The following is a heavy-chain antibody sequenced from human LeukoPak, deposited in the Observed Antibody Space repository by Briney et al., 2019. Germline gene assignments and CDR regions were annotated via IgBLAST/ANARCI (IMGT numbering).Heavy chain of an antibody. J-gene: IGHJ4*02. D-gene: IGHD3-10*01. Sequence: MASGTLSLTCAVSGGSISNSFWCNWVRQSPGKGLEWIGEIYQSGGTNYNPSLQSRVTISVDKSKNQFSLKLTSVTAADTAVYYCATSSHYSQRLWGQGTLVTVSS. CDR1: GGSISNSFW. V-gene: IGHV4-4*02. CDR2: IYQSGGT. CDR3: ATSSHYSQRL.